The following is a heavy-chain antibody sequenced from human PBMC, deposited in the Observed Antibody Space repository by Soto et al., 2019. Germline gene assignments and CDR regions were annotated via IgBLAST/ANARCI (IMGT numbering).Heavy chain of an antibody. Sequence: GGSLRLSCAASGFTFSSSAMSWVRQAPGKGLEWVSAISGSGGGTYYADSVKGRFTISRDNSKNTLYLQMNSLRAEDTAVYYCAKEPTGDPGYLDYWGQGTLVTVSS. CDR1: GFTFSSSA. V-gene: IGHV3-23*01. CDR3: AKEPTGDPGYLDY. J-gene: IGHJ4*02. CDR2: ISGSGGGT. D-gene: IGHD2-21*01.